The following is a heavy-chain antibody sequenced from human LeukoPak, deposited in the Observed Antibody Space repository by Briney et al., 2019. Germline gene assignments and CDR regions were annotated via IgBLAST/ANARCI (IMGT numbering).Heavy chain of an antibody. CDR2: ISASGGST. J-gene: IGHJ4*02. D-gene: IGHD2-15*01. V-gene: IGHV3-23*01. Sequence: GGSLRLSCAASGFTFSSFATSWVRQAPGKGLEWVSGISASGGSTYYADSVKGRFTISRDNSKNTLYLQMNSLRAEDTAVYYCANSRCSGGSCYMYYFDYWGQGTLVTVSS. CDR1: GFTFSSFA. CDR3: ANSRCSGGSCYMYYFDY.